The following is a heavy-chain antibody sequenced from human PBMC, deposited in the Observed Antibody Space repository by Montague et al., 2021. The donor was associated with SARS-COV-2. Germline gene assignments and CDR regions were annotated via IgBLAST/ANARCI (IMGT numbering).Heavy chain of an antibody. CDR3: ARGQVAISGVLIFIPAAGHLDG. D-gene: IGHD3-3*01. J-gene: IGHJ3*01. V-gene: IGHV4-34*01. Sequence: SETLSLTCAVYSGSFNDFYWNWICKSPGKGLEWIGEINHTGSATYNPSLKGRVTLSRDTSKTKISLKLQLATPADTAVYYCARGQVAISGVLIFIPAAGHLDGWGQGTSVTVSS. CDR1: SGSFNDFY. CDR2: INHTGSA.